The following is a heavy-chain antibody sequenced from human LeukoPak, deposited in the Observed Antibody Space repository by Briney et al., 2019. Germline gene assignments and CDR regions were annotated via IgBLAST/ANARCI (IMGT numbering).Heavy chain of an antibody. D-gene: IGHD1-1*01. CDR1: AFTFSSYA. J-gene: IGHJ1*01. Sequence: GGSLRLSCAAAAFTFSSYAMSCVRQAPGKGLEWDSAISGSGGSTYYADSVKGRFTISRDNSKNTLYLQTNSLRAEDTAVYYCAKQGRPGRAGYFQHWGQGTLVTVSS. V-gene: IGHV3-23*01. CDR2: ISGSGGST. CDR3: AKQGRPGRAGYFQH.